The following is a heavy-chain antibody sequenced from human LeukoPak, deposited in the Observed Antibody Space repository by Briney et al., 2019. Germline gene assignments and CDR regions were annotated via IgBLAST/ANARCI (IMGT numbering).Heavy chain of an antibody. CDR3: AGLSHRYFDY. CDR1: GYSFTSYW. D-gene: IGHD1-14*01. CDR2: IHPGDSDT. J-gene: IGHJ4*02. V-gene: IGHV5-51*01. Sequence: GESLKISCKGAGYSFTSYWIGWVRQMPGKGLEWMGIIHPGDSDTRYSPSFQGQVTISVDKSVSTAYLQWSSLKASDTAMYYCAGLSHRYFDYWAREPWSPSPQ.